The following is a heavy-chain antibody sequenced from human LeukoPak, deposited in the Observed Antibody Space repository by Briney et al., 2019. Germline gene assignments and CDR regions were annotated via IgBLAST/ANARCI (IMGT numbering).Heavy chain of an antibody. CDR3: AREVSDGYNR. CDR1: GGSFSGYY. Sequence: SETLSLTCAVYGGSFSGYYWSWIRQPPGKGLEWIGEINHSGSTNYNPSLKSRVTISVDTSKNQFSLKLSSVTAVDTAVYYCAREVSDGYNRWGQGTLVTVSS. CDR2: INHSGST. V-gene: IGHV4-34*01. J-gene: IGHJ4*02. D-gene: IGHD5-24*01.